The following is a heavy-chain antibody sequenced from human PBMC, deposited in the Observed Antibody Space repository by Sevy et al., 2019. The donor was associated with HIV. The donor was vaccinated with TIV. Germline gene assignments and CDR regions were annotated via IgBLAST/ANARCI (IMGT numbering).Heavy chain of an antibody. CDR3: ARAFISAGGYYDCSGDAFDI. D-gene: IGHD3-22*01. J-gene: IGHJ3*02. CDR2: INPNSGGT. Sequence: ASVKVSCKASGYTFTGYYMHWVRQAPGQGLEWMGWINPNSGGTNYAQKFQGWVTMTRDTSISTAYMELSRLRSDDTAVYYCARAFISAGGYYDCSGDAFDIWGQGTMVTVSS. V-gene: IGHV1-2*04. CDR1: GYTFTGYY.